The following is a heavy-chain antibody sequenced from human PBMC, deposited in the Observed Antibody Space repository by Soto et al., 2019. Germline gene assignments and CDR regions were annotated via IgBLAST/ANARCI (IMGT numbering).Heavy chain of an antibody. D-gene: IGHD3-10*01. Sequence: EVQLVESGGGLVQPGGALRLSCSASGFTFSSYAMHWVRQAPGKGLEYVSAISSNGGSTYYADSVKGRFTISRDNSKNTLYLQMSSLRAEDTAVYYCVKDPRGYYGSGSYYNPFDYWGQGTLVTVSS. CDR2: ISSNGGST. CDR3: VKDPRGYYGSGSYYNPFDY. CDR1: GFTFSSYA. V-gene: IGHV3-64D*08. J-gene: IGHJ4*02.